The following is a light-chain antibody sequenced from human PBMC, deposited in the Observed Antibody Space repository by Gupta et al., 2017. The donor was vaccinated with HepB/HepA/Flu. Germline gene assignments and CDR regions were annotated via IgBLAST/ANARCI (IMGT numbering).Light chain of an antibody. V-gene: IGKV2-30*01. CDR2: KVS. CDR1: QSLLNSDGNTY. CDR3: RQGTHWPPRS. Sequence: DVVMTQSPLSLPVTLGQPASISCRSSQSLLNSDGNTYLTWFQQRPGQSPRRLIYKVSNRDAGVPDRFSGSGSGTDFTLKISRGEAEDVGIYYCRQGTHWPPRSFGQGTTLEIK. J-gene: IGKJ2*04.